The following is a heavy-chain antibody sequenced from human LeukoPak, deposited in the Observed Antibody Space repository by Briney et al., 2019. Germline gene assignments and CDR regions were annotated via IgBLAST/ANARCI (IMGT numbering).Heavy chain of an antibody. CDR1: GYTFTSYY. CDR3: ARDLEYYGSGSYSSLFDY. CDR2: INPSGGST. D-gene: IGHD3-10*01. Sequence: ASVKVSCKASGYTFTSYYMHWVRQAPGQGLEWMGIINPSGGSTSYAQKFQGRVTMTRDTSTSTVYMELSSLRSEDTAVYYCARDLEYYGSGSYSSLFDYWGQGTLVTVSS. J-gene: IGHJ4*02. V-gene: IGHV1-46*01.